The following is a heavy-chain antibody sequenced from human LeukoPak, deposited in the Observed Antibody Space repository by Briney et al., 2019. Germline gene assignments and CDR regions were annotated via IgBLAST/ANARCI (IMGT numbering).Heavy chain of an antibody. J-gene: IGHJ5*02. Sequence: PSETLSLTCAVYGGSFSGYYWSWIRQPPGKGLEWIGEINHSGSANYNPSLKSRVTISVDTSKNQFSLKLSSVTAADTAVYYCARGRGGPATIFGVVRWFDPWGQGTLVTVSS. D-gene: IGHD3-3*01. V-gene: IGHV4-34*01. CDR2: INHSGSA. CDR3: ARGRGGPATIFGVVRWFDP. CDR1: GGSFSGYY.